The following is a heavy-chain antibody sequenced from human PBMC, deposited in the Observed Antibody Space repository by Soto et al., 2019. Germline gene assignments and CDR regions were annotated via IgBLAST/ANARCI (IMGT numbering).Heavy chain of an antibody. CDR3: AREPDSGSSAPFDY. Sequence: PGGSLRLSCVASRFTFSCFEMSWVRQSPGKGLEWVSYISTSGATIYYADSVQGRFTISRDNAKNSLYLQMNSLRVEDTAVYYCAREPDSGSSAPFDYWGQGTLVTVSS. J-gene: IGHJ4*02. CDR1: RFTFSCFE. V-gene: IGHV3-48*03. CDR2: ISTSGATI. D-gene: IGHD1-26*01.